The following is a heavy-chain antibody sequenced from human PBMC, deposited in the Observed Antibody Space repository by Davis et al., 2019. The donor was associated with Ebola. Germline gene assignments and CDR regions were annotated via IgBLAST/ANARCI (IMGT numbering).Heavy chain of an antibody. CDR2: IYHSGST. J-gene: IGHJ4*02. Sequence: MPSETLSLTCAVSGGSISSSNWWSWVRQPPGKGLEWIGEIYHSGSTNYNPSLKSRVTISVDKSNNQFSLKLSSVTAADTAVYYCARDDTAVAGTAFDYWGQGTLVTVSS. CDR1: GGSISSSNW. D-gene: IGHD6-19*01. V-gene: IGHV4-4*02. CDR3: ARDDTAVAGTAFDY.